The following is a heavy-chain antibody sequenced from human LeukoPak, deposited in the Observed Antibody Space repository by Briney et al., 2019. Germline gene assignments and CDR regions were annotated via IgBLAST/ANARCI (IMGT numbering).Heavy chain of an antibody. CDR2: ISYDGSNK. J-gene: IGHJ1*01. Sequence: QPGGSLRLSCAASGFTFSSYGMHWVRQAPGKGLEWVAVISYDGSNKYYADSVKGRFTISRDNSKNTPYLQMNSLRAEDTAVYYCARASRRWNDIYDSSGPTDEYFQHWGQGTLVTVSS. CDR3: ARASRRWNDIYDSSGPTDEYFQH. V-gene: IGHV3-30*03. D-gene: IGHD3-22*01. CDR1: GFTFSSYG.